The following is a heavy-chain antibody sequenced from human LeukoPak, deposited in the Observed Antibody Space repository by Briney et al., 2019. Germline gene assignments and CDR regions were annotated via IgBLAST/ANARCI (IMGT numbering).Heavy chain of an antibody. J-gene: IGHJ4*02. V-gene: IGHV3-20*04. CDR1: GFTFDDYG. CDR3: ARDDVLSGITMIVGGIDY. Sequence: GGPLRLSCAASGFTFDDYGMSWVRQAPGKGLEWVSGINWNGGRTGYADSVKGRFTISRDNAKNSLYLQMNSLRAEDTAFYYCARDDVLSGITMIVGGIDYWGQGTLVTVSS. CDR2: INWNGGRT. D-gene: IGHD3-22*01.